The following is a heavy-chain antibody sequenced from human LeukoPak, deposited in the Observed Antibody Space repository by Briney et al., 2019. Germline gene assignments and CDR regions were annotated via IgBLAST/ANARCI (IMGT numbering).Heavy chain of an antibody. CDR3: ARDLGFWSGPDY. Sequence: KSSETLSLTCTVSGGSISSYDWSWIRQPPGKGLEWVGYIYYGGSTNYNPSLKSRVTMSVDTSKNQFSLRLSSVTAADTAVYYCARDLGFWSGPDYWGQGTLVTVSS. D-gene: IGHD3-3*01. CDR1: GGSISSYD. V-gene: IGHV4-59*12. CDR2: IYYGGST. J-gene: IGHJ4*02.